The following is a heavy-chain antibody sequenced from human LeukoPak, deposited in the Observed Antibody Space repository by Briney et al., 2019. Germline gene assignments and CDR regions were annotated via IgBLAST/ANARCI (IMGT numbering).Heavy chain of an antibody. Sequence: SETLSLTCTVSGDSMSDSYWSWIRQPAGKGLEWIGRIYASGSTNYNPSLKSRVTLSVDTSSNQFSLTLSSVTAADTAVYHCARDIRSHNGRGGYYYYMDVWGKGTTVTVSS. D-gene: IGHD2-8*01. CDR3: ARDIRSHNGRGGYYYYMDV. V-gene: IGHV4-4*07. CDR1: GDSMSDSY. CDR2: IYASGST. J-gene: IGHJ6*03.